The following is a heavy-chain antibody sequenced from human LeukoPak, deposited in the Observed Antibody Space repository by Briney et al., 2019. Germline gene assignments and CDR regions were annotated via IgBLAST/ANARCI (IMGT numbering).Heavy chain of an antibody. CDR3: ARGGYSSSYHAFDI. CDR2: IYHSGST. V-gene: IGHV4-4*02. D-gene: IGHD6-13*01. J-gene: IGHJ3*02. Sequence: PSETLSLTCAVSGGSISSGNWWSWVRPPPGKGLEWIGEIYHSGSTNYNPSLKSRVTISVDKSKNQFSLKLSSVTAADTAVYYCARGGYSSSYHAFDIWGQGTMVTVSS. CDR1: GGSISSGNW.